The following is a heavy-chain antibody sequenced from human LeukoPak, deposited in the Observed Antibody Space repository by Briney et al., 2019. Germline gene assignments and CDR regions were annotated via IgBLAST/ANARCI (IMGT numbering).Heavy chain of an antibody. CDR3: ARGSGYYDSSGYYHFDY. D-gene: IGHD3-22*01. J-gene: IGHJ4*02. CDR1: GGSISSSNW. Sequence: SGTLSLTCAVSGGSISSSNWWSWVRQPPGKGLEWIGEIYHSGSTNYNPSLKSRVTISVDKSKNQFSLKLSSVTAADTAVYYCARGSGYYDSSGYYHFDYWGQGTLVTVSS. CDR2: IYHSGST. V-gene: IGHV4-4*02.